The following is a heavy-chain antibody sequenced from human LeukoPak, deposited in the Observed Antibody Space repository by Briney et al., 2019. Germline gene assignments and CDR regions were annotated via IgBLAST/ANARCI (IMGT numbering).Heavy chain of an antibody. V-gene: IGHV1-2*02. J-gene: IGHJ4*02. CDR3: ARVDILTGYSGEFVGHLDTGLLY. CDR2: INPNSGGT. Sequence: GASVKVSYKASGYTFTGYYMHWVRQAPGQGLEWMGWINPNSGGTNYAQKFQGRVTMTRDTSISTAYMELSRLRSDDTAVYYCARVDILTGYSGEFVGHLDTGLLYWGQGTLVTVSS. CDR1: GYTFTGYY. D-gene: IGHD3-9*01.